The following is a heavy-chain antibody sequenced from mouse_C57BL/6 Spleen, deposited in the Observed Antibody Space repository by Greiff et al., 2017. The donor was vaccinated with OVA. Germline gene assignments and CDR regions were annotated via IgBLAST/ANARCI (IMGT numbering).Heavy chain of an antibody. Sequence: QVQLKESGAELVRPGTSVKVSCKASGYAFTNYLIEWVKQRPGQGLEWIGVINPGSGGTNYTEKFKGKATLTADQSSSPAYMQLSSLTSEDSAVYFCAKEGYGYPFSYWGQGTLVTVAA. V-gene: IGHV1-54*01. CDR3: AKEGYGYPFSY. CDR1: GYAFTNYL. J-gene: IGHJ3*01. CDR2: INPGSGGT. D-gene: IGHD2-2*01.